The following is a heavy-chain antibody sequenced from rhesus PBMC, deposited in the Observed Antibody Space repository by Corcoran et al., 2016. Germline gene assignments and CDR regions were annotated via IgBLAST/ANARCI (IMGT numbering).Heavy chain of an antibody. CDR2: IYGSSGST. CDR1: SGSFSSYW. V-gene: IGHV4-160*01. D-gene: IGHD2-33*01. J-gene: IGHJ4*01. Sequence: QVQLQESGPGLVKPSETLSLTCAVSSGSFSSYWWGWLRQPPGQGLEWIGSIYGSSGSTEYNPSLKSRATISRDTSKNQFSLKLSSVTAADTDVYYCARGIHCSDSGCSLPWGQGVLVTVSS. CDR3: ARGIHCSDSGCSLP.